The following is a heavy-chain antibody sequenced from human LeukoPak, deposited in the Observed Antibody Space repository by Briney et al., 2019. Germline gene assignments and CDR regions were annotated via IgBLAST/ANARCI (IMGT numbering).Heavy chain of an antibody. CDR2: IYHSGST. CDR1: GGSISSGGYS. Sequence: PSQTLSLTCAVSGGSISSGGYSWSWIRQPPGKGLEWIGYIYHSGSTYYNPSLKSRVTISVDTSKNQFSLKLSSVTAADTAVYYCARWISVLNWFDPWGQGTLVTVSS. V-gene: IGHV4-30-2*01. J-gene: IGHJ5*02. D-gene: IGHD2-2*03. CDR3: ARWISVLNWFDP.